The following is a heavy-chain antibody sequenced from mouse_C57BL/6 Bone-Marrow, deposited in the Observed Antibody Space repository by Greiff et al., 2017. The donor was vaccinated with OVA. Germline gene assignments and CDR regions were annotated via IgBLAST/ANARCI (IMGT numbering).Heavy chain of an antibody. Sequence: QVQLQQSGPGLVQPSQSLSITCTVSGFSLTSYGVHWVRQSPGKGLEWLGVIWSGGSTDYNAAFISRLSISKDNSKSQVFFKMNSLQADDTAIYYCARSGTVVATPFDYRGQGTTLTVSS. V-gene: IGHV2-2*01. J-gene: IGHJ2*01. CDR3: ARSGTVVATPFDY. D-gene: IGHD1-1*01. CDR2: IWSGGST. CDR1: GFSLTSYG.